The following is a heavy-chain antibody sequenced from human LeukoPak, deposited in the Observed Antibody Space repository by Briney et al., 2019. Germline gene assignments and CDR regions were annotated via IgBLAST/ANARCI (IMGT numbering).Heavy chain of an antibody. V-gene: IGHV3-74*01. CDR2: INNDGSST. Sequence: PGGSLRLSCAAPGFTFSSYWMHWVRQAPGKGLVWVSRINNDGSSTSYADSVKGRFTISRDNAKNTLYLQMNSLRAEDTAVYYCARPTEEGSSWYWWFDPWGQGTLVTVSS. D-gene: IGHD6-13*01. CDR3: ARPTEEGSSWYWWFDP. CDR1: GFTFSSYW. J-gene: IGHJ5*02.